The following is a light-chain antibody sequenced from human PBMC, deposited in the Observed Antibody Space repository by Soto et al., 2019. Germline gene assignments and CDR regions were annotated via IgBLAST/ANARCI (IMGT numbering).Light chain of an antibody. CDR3: QQYGSSGT. CDR2: GAS. V-gene: IGKV3-20*01. J-gene: IGKJ1*01. Sequence: IVLTQTPFTLSLSPVERSTLSFMASQSVSNNYLAWYQQKPGQAPRLLIYGASNRATGIPDRFSGSGSGTDFTLTISRLEPEDFAVYYCQQYGSSGTFGQGTKVDI. CDR1: QSVSNNY.